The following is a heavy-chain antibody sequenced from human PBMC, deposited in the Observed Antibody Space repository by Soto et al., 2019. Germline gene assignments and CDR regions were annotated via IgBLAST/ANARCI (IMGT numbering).Heavy chain of an antibody. CDR3: AKDRTHIVVPYYMDV. CDR2: ISGSGGST. J-gene: IGHJ6*03. Sequence: GGSLRLSCAASGFTFSSYAMSWVRQAPGKGLEWVSAISGSGGSTYYADSVKGRFTISRDNSKNTLYLQMNSLRAEDTAVYYCAKDRTHIVVPYYMDVWGKGTTVTVSS. CDR1: GFTFSSYA. V-gene: IGHV3-23*01. D-gene: IGHD2-21*01.